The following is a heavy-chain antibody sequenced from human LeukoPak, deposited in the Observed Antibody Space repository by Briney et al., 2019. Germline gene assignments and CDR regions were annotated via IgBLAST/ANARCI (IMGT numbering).Heavy chain of an antibody. CDR1: WFSLSTSGMC. CDR3: ARSYGGSGRYSLSFDY. J-gene: IGHJ4*02. D-gene: IGHD3-10*01. CDR2: IDWDGDQ. V-gene: IGHV2-70*01. Sequence: SGPPLVKLPQPLTLTCTFSWFSLSTSGMCVNWIRQPPRKALEWLALIDWDGDQYYTTSLKTRLTISKDTSGDQVVLTMNDMDPVDTATYFCARSYGGSGRYSLSFDYWGQGALLTVSS.